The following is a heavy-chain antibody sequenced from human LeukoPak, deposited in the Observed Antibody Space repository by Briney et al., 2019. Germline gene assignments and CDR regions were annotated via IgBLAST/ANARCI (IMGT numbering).Heavy chain of an antibody. J-gene: IGHJ3*02. CDR2: IYYSGST. Sequence: PSETLSLTCTVSGGSISSSSYYWGWIRQPPGKGLEWIGSIYYSGSTYYNPSLKRRVTISVDTSKNQFSLKLSSVTAADTAVYYCAYCGGDCYYLGAFDIWGQGTMVTVSS. D-gene: IGHD2-21*02. CDR1: GGSISSSSYY. CDR3: AYCGGDCYYLGAFDI. V-gene: IGHV4-39*01.